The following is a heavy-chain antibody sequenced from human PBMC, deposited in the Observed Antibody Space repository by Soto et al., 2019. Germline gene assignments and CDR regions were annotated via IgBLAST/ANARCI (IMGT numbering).Heavy chain of an antibody. Sequence: GGSLRLSCAASGFTFSSYGMHWVRQAPGKGLEWVAVISYDGSNKYYADSVKGRFTISRDNSKNTLYLQMNSLRAEDTAVYYCAKDKGDTTTDAFDIWGQGTMVTVSS. CDR3: AKDKGDTTTDAFDI. J-gene: IGHJ3*02. CDR1: GFTFSSYG. D-gene: IGHD2-21*02. CDR2: ISYDGSNK. V-gene: IGHV3-30*18.